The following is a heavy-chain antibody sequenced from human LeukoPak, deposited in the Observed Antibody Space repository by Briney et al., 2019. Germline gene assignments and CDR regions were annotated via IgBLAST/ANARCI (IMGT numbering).Heavy chain of an antibody. CDR3: ARDYDCGGSCYYPYYYGMDV. Sequence: PSETLSLTCAVYGGSFSGYYWSWIRQPPGKGLEWIGEINHSGSTNYNPSLKSRVTISVDTSKNQFSLKLSSVTAADTAVYYCARDYDCGGSCYYPYYYGMDVWGQGTTVTVAS. V-gene: IGHV4-34*01. CDR1: GGSFSGYY. D-gene: IGHD2-15*01. J-gene: IGHJ6*02. CDR2: INHSGST.